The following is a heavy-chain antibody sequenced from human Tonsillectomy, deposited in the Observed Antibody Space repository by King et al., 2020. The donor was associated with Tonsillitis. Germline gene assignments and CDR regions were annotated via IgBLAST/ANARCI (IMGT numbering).Heavy chain of an antibody. CDR3: AHRRLGIAAAGAFDI. D-gene: IGHD6-13*01. Sequence: TLKESGPTLVKPTQTLTLTCTFSGFSLSTSGVGVGWIRQPPGKALEWLALIYWDDDKRYSPSLKSRLTITKDTTKNQVVLTMTNMDPLDTATYYCAHRRLGIAAAGAFDIWGQGTMVTVSS. CDR2: IYWDDDK. V-gene: IGHV2-5*02. J-gene: IGHJ3*02. CDR1: GFSLSTSGVG.